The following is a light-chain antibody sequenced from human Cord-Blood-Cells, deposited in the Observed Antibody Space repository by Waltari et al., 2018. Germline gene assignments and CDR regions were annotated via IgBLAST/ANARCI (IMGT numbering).Light chain of an antibody. CDR2: DVS. Sequence: QSALTQPPSVSGSPGQSITISCTGTSSDVGGSNYVAWYQQHPGKAPKLMIYDVSNRPSGVSNRFSGSKSGNTASLTISGLQAEDEADYYCSSYTSSSTLFGTGTKVTVL. J-gene: IGLJ1*01. CDR1: SSDVGGSNY. CDR3: SSYTSSSTL. V-gene: IGLV2-14*01.